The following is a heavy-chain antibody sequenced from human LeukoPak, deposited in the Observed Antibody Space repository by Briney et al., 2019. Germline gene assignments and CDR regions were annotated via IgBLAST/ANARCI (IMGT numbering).Heavy chain of an antibody. D-gene: IGHD4-17*01. Sequence: GGSLRLSCAASGFTFSSYAMSWVRQAPGKGLEWVSAISGSGGSTYYADSVKGRFTISRDNSKNTLYLQMNSLRAADTAVYYCARVDGDYARAFDIWCQGTMVTVSS. V-gene: IGHV3-23*01. CDR2: ISGSGGST. J-gene: IGHJ3*02. CDR3: ARVDGDYARAFDI. CDR1: GFTFSSYA.